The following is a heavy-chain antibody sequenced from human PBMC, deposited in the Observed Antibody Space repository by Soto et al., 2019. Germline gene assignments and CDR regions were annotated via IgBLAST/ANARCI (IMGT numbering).Heavy chain of an antibody. CDR3: ARGARPRGVCYDY. Sequence: SETLSLTCAVSGGSISSGGYSWSWIRQPPGKGLEWIGYIYHSGSTYYNPSLKSRGTISVDRSKNQFSLKLSSVTAADSAVYYCARGARPRGVCYDYWGQGTLVTVSS. V-gene: IGHV4-30-2*01. CDR1: GGSISSGGYS. J-gene: IGHJ4*02. D-gene: IGHD2-8*01. CDR2: IYHSGST.